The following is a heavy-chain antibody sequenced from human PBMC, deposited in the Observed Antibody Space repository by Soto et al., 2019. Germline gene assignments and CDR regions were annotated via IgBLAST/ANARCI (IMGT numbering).Heavy chain of an antibody. V-gene: IGHV4-61*01. D-gene: IGHD2-15*01. CDR3: ASVVYCSGGSCSFDP. CDR2: IYYTGSS. J-gene: IGHJ5*02. CDR1: GGSVSSGNYY. Sequence: QVQLQESGPGLVKPSETLSLTCTVSGGSVSSGNYYWSWIRQPPGKGLEWIGFIYYTGSSSYNPPLNSRVTLSLDKSHNQFSRKLTSVTAAVTAVYYCASVVYCSGGSCSFDPWGQGPLVTVSS.